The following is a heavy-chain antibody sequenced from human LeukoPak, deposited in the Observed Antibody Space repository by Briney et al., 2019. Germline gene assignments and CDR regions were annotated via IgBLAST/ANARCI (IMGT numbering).Heavy chain of an antibody. Sequence: GGSLRLSCTASGFKFDDYGMTWVRQAPGKGLEWVAFIRYDGSDKYYADSVKGRFTISRDNSKNTLYLQMNSLRAEDTAVYYCAKDRGSSWPFDYWGQGTLVTVSS. CDR2: IRYDGSDK. V-gene: IGHV3-30*02. J-gene: IGHJ4*02. D-gene: IGHD6-13*01. CDR1: GFKFDDYG. CDR3: AKDRGSSWPFDY.